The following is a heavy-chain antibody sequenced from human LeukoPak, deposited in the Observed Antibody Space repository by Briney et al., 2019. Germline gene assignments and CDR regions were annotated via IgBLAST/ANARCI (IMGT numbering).Heavy chain of an antibody. Sequence: GGSLRLSCAASGFTFDDYGMSWVRQAPGKGLEWVSGISWNSGSIGYADSVKGRFTISRDNAKSSLYLQMNSLRAEDTALYYCAKGDRYSSGWYYAFDIWAKGQWSPSLQ. CDR3: AKGDRYSSGWYYAFDI. D-gene: IGHD6-19*01. CDR1: GFTFDDYG. V-gene: IGHV3-9*01. J-gene: IGHJ3*02. CDR2: ISWNSGSI.